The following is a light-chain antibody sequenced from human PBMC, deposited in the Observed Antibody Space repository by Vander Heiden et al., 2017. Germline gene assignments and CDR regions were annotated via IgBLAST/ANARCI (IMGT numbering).Light chain of an antibody. V-gene: IGKV3-15*01. Sequence: ILMMQSPATLSVSPGERATLSCRASQSVSSNLAWYQQKPGQAPRLLIYGASTRATGIPARFSGSGSGTEFTLTISSLQSEDFAVYYCQQYNNWPVTFGQGTKLEIK. CDR1: QSVSSN. J-gene: IGKJ2*01. CDR2: GAS. CDR3: QQYNNWPVT.